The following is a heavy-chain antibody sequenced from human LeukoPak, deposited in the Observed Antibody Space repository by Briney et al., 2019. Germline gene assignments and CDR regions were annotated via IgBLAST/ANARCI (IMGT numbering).Heavy chain of an antibody. CDR3: AKALVVVVTATQYYFDY. J-gene: IGHJ4*02. V-gene: IGHV3-23*01. CDR2: ISGSGGST. D-gene: IGHD2-21*02. CDR1: GFTFSSYA. Sequence: GGSPRLSCAASGFTFSSYAMSWVRQAPGKGLEWVSAISGSGGSTYYADSVKGRFTISRDNSKNTLYLQMNSLRAEDTAVYYCAKALVVVVTATQYYFDYWGQGTLVTVSS.